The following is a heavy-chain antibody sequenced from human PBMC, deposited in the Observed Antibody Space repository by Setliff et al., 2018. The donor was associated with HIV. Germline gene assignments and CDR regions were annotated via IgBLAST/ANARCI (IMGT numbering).Heavy chain of an antibody. J-gene: IGHJ6*03. Sequence: SETLSLTCTVSGGSISSGNYYWSWIRQPAGKGLEWIGRIYYSGSTNYNPSLKSRVTISINTSTNQFSLKLSSVTAADTAGYYCARDRDIVVGPASPQGYYYYMDVWGKGTTVTVSS. CDR3: ARDRDIVVGPASPQGYYYYMDV. CDR2: IYYSGST. D-gene: IGHD2-2*01. V-gene: IGHV4-61*02. CDR1: GGSISSGNYY.